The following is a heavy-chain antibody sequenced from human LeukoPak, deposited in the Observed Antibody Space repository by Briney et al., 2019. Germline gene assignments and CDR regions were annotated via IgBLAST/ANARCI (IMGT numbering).Heavy chain of an antibody. CDR2: IYYSGST. J-gene: IGHJ5*02. Sequence: SETLSLTCTVSGGSISSYYWSWIRQPPGKGLEWIGYIYYSGSTNYNPSLKSRVTISVDTSKNQFSLKLSSVTAADTAVYYCARASGSYCMDSWFDPWGQGTLVTVSS. CDR1: GGSISSYY. D-gene: IGHD1-26*01. V-gene: IGHV4-59*08. CDR3: ARASGSYCMDSWFDP.